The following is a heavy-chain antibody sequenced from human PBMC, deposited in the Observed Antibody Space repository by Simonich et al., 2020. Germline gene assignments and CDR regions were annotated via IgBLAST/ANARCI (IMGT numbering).Heavy chain of an antibody. CDR2: ISGSGGST. D-gene: IGHD3-22*01. V-gene: IGHV3-23*01. Sequence: GGGLVQPGGSLRLSCAASGFTFSSYSISWVRQAPGKGLEWVSAISGSGGSTFSADSVEGRFTISRDNSKNTLYLQMNSLRAEDTAVYYCAKDLGERITMIVVVIDAFDIWGQGTMVTVSS. CDR3: AKDLGERITMIVVVIDAFDI. J-gene: IGHJ3*02. CDR1: GFTFSSYS.